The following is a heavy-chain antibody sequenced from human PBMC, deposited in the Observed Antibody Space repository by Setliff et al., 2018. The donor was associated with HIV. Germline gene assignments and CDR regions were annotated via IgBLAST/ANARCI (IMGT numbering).Heavy chain of an antibody. Sequence: PSETLSLTCTVSGGSINIGSFYWSWIRQPAGKGPEWLGHVYTSGNTYYDPSLASRVAISLDRSKNQFSLKLDSVTAADTALYFCARGCGAWFEGSWFDPWGQGILVTVSS. CDR1: GGSINIGSFY. CDR2: VYTSGNT. CDR3: ARGCGAWFEGSWFDP. J-gene: IGHJ5*02. V-gene: IGHV4-61*09. D-gene: IGHD6-19*01.